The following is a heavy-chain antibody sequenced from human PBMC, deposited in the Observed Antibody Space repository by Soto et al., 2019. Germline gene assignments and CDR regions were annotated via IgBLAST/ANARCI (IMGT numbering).Heavy chain of an antibody. V-gene: IGHV3-23*01. D-gene: IGHD5-12*01. CDR3: ANERTPLSGYDTIYYYYYYMDV. CDR1: GFTFSSYA. J-gene: IGHJ6*03. Sequence: GGSLRLSCAASGFTFSSYAMSWVRQAPGKGLEWVSAISGSGGSTYYADSVKGRFTSSRDNSKNTLYLQMNSLRAEDTAVYYCANERTPLSGYDTIYYYYYYMDVWGKGTTVTVSS. CDR2: ISGSGGST.